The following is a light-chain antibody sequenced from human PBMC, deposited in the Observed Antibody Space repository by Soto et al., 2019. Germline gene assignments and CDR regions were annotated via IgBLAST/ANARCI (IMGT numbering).Light chain of an antibody. CDR2: RAS. V-gene: IGKV3-20*01. J-gene: IGKJ1*01. CDR3: QQYHTSPLT. CDR1: QSVSSNY. Sequence: IVLTQSPGTLSLSPWERATLSCRASQSVSSNYLAWYQQKPGQAPKVLIYRASIRATGIPDRFSGSGSGTDFTLTISRLEPEDFALYYCQQYHTSPLTFGQGTKVDI.